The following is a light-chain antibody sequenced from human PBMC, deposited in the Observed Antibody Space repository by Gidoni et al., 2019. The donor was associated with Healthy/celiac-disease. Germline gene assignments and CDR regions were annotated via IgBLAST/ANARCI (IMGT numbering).Light chain of an antibody. CDR3: QQYGSSPPT. V-gene: IGKV3-20*01. CDR1: QSVSSSY. J-gene: IGKJ1*01. CDR2: GAS. Sequence: EIVLTQSPGTLSLSPGERATLSCRASQSVSSSYLAWYQQKPGQAPRLLIYGASSRAAGIPGRLSGSGSGADFTLTINKLEPEDFAVYYCQQYGSSPPTFGQGTKVEVK.